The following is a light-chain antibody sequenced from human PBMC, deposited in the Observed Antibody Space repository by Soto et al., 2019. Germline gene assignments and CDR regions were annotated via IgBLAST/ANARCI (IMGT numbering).Light chain of an antibody. J-gene: IGKJ1*01. Sequence: DVVMTQSPLSLPVTLGQPASISCRSSQSLVYGRGNIYLNWFQQRPGQSPRRLIYYVSNRDSGVPSRFSGSGSGTEFTLTISSLQPDDFATYYCQHYNSYSEAFGQGTKVELK. CDR2: YVS. CDR3: QHYNSYSEA. V-gene: IGKV2-30*01. CDR1: QSLVYGRGNIY.